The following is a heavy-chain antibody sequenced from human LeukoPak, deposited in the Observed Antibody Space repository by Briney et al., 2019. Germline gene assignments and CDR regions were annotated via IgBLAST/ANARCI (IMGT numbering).Heavy chain of an antibody. V-gene: IGHV3-23*01. CDR1: GFPFSSYA. CDR3: ARPRGPRGYSYGYFDY. Sequence: QPGGSLRLSCAASGFPFSSYAMSWVRQAPGKGLEWVSAISGSGGSTYYADSVKGRFTISRDNSKNTLYLQMNSLRAEDTAVYYCARPRGPRGYSYGYFDYWGQGTLVTVSS. J-gene: IGHJ4*02. D-gene: IGHD5-18*01. CDR2: ISGSGGST.